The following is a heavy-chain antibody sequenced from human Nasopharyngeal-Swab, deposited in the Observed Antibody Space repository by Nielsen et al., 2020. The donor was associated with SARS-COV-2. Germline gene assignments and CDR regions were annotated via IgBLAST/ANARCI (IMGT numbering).Heavy chain of an antibody. J-gene: IGHJ3*02. CDR1: GFTFDDYA. V-gene: IGHV3-9*01. Sequence: SLKISCAASGFTFDDYAMHWVRQAPGKGLAWVSGISWNSGSIGYADSVKGRFTISRDNAKNSLYLQMNSLRAEDTALYYCANGEYSSGWYPGAIWGQGTMVTVSS. CDR3: ANGEYSSGWYPGAI. D-gene: IGHD6-19*01. CDR2: ISWNSGSI.